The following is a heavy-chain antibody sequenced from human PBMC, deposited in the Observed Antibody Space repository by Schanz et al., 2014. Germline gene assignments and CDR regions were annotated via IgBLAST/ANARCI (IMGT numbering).Heavy chain of an antibody. V-gene: IGHV3-21*01. J-gene: IGHJ6*02. CDR3: ARGYSSSMDV. CDR1: GFTFSSYA. D-gene: IGHD6-6*01. CDR2: ISSSGGHI. Sequence: EVQLLESGGGLVQPGGSLRLSCAASGFTFSSYAMSWVRQAPGKGLEWVSSISSSGGHIYYADSVKGRFTITRDIAKNSLSLQMNSLRAEDTAVYYCARGYSSSMDVWGQGTTVTVSS.